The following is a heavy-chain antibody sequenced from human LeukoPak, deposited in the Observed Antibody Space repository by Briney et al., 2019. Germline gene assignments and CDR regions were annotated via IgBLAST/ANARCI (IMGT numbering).Heavy chain of an antibody. CDR2: ISGSGDST. V-gene: IGHV3-23*01. CDR1: GFTFHLYA. CDR3: AKDRTLYYDILTGYYTAPDY. J-gene: IGHJ4*02. Sequence: QPAGSLRLSCAASGFTFHLYAMSWVRQAPGKGLEWVSTISGSGDSTYYADSVKGRFTISRDNSKNTLYLQMTSLRAEDTAVYYCAKDRTLYYDILTGYYTAPDYWGQGTLVTVSS. D-gene: IGHD3-9*01.